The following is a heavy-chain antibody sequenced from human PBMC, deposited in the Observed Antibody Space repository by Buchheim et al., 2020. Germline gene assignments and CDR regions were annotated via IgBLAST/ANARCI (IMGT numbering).Heavy chain of an antibody. Sequence: EVQLVESGGGLVQPGGSLRLSCAASGFTFNNAWMNWVRQAPGKGLEWVGHIKSTADGGTTDYAEPVKGRFIISRDDSENSVYLQMNSLKTEDTAVYFCSTDNTLVFWGQGTL. V-gene: IGHV3-15*07. CDR1: GFTFNNAW. J-gene: IGHJ4*02. CDR3: STDNTLVF. CDR2: IKSTADGGTT.